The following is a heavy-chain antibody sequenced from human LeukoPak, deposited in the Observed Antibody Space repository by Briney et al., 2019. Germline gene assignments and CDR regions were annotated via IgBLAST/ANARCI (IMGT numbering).Heavy chain of an antibody. CDR1: GGSVSSGDYY. J-gene: IGHJ5*02. V-gene: IGHV4-30-4*01. CDR2: IYYSGTT. CDR3: ARLGYGDYPNRFDP. D-gene: IGHD4-17*01. Sequence: PSETLSLTCTVSGGSVSSGDYYWSWIRQPPGKGLEWIGYIYYSGTTSDNPSLKSRVTISVDTSKKKFSLKVSSVTVADTAVYYCARLGYGDYPNRFDPWGQGTLVTVSS.